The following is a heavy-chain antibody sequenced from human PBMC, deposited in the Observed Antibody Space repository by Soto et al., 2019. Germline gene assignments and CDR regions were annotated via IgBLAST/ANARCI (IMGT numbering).Heavy chain of an antibody. D-gene: IGHD3-3*01. J-gene: IGHJ2*01. CDR1: GFSFRNYY. Sequence: EVQLVESGGGLVKPGESLRLSCAGSGFSFRNYYMNWVRQAPGKGLEWVAAISREGAQIYYTDSVRGSFTISRDNAQSSLSLQMTSLRVEDTAVYSCASGNYDYLSGYQNCYLQLWGRGTLVTVSS. CDR3: ASGNYDYLSGYQNCYLQL. CDR2: ISREGAQI. V-gene: IGHV3-21*02.